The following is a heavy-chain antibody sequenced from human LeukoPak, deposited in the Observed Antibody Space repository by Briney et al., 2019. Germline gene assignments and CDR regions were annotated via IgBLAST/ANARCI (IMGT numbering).Heavy chain of an antibody. CDR2: IYYSGRT. V-gene: IGHV4-59*01. D-gene: IGHD3-22*01. J-gene: IGHJ4*02. CDR3: ARLGGYRYYFDY. Sequence: SETLSLTCTVSGGSISSYFWTWIRQPPGKGLEWIGYIYYSGRTNYNPSLKSRVTISVDTSKNQFSLKLSSVTAADTAVYYCARLGGYRYYFDYWGQGTLVTVSS. CDR1: GGSISSYF.